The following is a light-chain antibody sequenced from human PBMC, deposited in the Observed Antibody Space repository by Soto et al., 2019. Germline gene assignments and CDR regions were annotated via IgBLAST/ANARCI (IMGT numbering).Light chain of an antibody. CDR2: DAS. J-gene: IGKJ1*01. CDR1: QSVSSY. CDR3: QQRSNWPWT. Sequence: DIVLTQSPATLSLSPGERATLSCRASQSVSSYLAWYQPKAGQAPRLLIYDASNRATGIPARFSGSGSGTDFTLTISSLEPEDFAVYYCQQRSNWPWTFGQGTKVEIK. V-gene: IGKV3-11*01.